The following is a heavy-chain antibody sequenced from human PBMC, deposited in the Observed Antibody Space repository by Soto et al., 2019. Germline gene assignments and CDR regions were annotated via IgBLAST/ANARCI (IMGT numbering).Heavy chain of an antibody. D-gene: IGHD5-18*01. V-gene: IGHV3-30*18. Sequence: GGSLRLSCAVSGFTFTNHGMHWVRQSPGKGLEWMAVISQDGNTQYYADSVKGRFTISRDNSQNTLFLQMNSLRADDTAVYYCTKDREDTALYFDYWGQGTLVTVSS. CDR1: GFTFTNHG. J-gene: IGHJ4*02. CDR2: ISQDGNTQ. CDR3: TKDREDTALYFDY.